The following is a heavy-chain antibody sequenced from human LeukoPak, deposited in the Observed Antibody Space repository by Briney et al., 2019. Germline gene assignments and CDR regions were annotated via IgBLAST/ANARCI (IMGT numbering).Heavy chain of an antibody. CDR2: INQDGSKK. CDR1: GYIFSSHW. CDR3: ARDPDQIEGAQFDY. D-gene: IGHD2/OR15-2a*01. Sequence: PGGSLRLSCAASGYIFSSHWVNWVRQAPGKGLEWVANINQDGSKKYYVDSVKGRFTISRDNAKNSLYLQMNSLRAEDTALYYCARDPDQIEGAQFDYWGQGALVTVSS. V-gene: IGHV3-7*01. J-gene: IGHJ4*02.